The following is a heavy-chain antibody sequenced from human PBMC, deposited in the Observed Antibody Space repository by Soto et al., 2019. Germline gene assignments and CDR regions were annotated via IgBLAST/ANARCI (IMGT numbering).Heavy chain of an antibody. CDR3: AKLPLADYGSIFDP. CDR2: IYYSGST. CDR1: SGSMSSSLNH. J-gene: IGHJ5*02. V-gene: IGHV4-39*07. Sequence: SETLSLTCIVSSGSMSSSLNHWGWIRQPPGKGLEWIGCIYYSGSTNYNPSLKSRVTISVDTSKNQFSLKLSSVTAADTAVYYCAKLPLADYGSIFDPWGQGTLVTVSS. D-gene: IGHD4-17*01.